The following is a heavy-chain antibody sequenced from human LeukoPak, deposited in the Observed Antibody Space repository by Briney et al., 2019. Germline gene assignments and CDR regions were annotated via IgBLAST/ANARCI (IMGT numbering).Heavy chain of an antibody. CDR1: GGSFSGYY. V-gene: IGHV4-34*01. J-gene: IGHJ4*02. D-gene: IGHD1-26*01. Sequence: SETLSLTCAVYGGSFSGYYWSWIRQPPGKGLEWIGEINQSGITNYNPSLKSRVTISVDTSKNQFSLKLSSVTAADTAVYYCARFTGATIDYWGQGTLVTVSS. CDR3: ARFTGATIDY. CDR2: INQSGIT.